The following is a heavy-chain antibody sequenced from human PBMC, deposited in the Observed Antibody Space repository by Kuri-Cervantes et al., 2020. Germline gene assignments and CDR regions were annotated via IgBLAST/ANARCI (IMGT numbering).Heavy chain of an antibody. J-gene: IGHJ4*02. V-gene: IGHV3-33*05. Sequence: GESLKISCTASGFNFRRFGMHWVRQAPGKGLEWVAVISYDGSNKYYADSVKGRFTISRDNSKNTLYLQMNSLRDEDTAVYYCARDPGSRWLPFDYWGQGTLVTVSS. CDR1: GFNFRRFG. D-gene: IGHD6-19*01. CDR2: ISYDGSNK. CDR3: ARDPGSRWLPFDY.